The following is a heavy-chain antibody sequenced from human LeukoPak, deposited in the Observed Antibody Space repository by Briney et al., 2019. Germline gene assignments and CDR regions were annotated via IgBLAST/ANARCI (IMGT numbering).Heavy chain of an antibody. CDR3: AKDRGSYSTTADS. J-gene: IGHJ5*01. Sequence: GRSLRFSCAASRFTFSDYGIHWERQAPGKGLEWVAVLWYDGTNKYYGDSVKGRFTISRDNSKNALYLQMNSLRAEDTAVYYCAKDRGSYSTTADSWGQGTLVTVSS. CDR1: RFTFSDYG. D-gene: IGHD1-26*01. V-gene: IGHV3-33*06. CDR2: LWYDGTNK.